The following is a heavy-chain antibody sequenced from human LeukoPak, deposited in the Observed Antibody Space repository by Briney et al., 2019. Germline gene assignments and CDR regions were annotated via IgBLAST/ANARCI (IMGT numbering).Heavy chain of an antibody. D-gene: IGHD6-13*01. V-gene: IGHV3-23*01. J-gene: IGHJ4*02. CDR2: ISGSGGST. CDR1: GFTFSSYA. Sequence: GGSLRLSCAASGFTFSSYAMSWVRQAPGKGLEWVSAISGSGGSTYYADSVKGRFTISRDNSKNTLYLQMNSLRAEDTAVYYCAREVARAPYSSSWYPSDYWGQGTLVTVSS. CDR3: AREVARAPYSSSWYPSDY.